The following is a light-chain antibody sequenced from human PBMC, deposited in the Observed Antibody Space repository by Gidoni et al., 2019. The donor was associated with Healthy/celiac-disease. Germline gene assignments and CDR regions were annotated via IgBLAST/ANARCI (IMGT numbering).Light chain of an antibody. CDR1: SSNIGSNT. CDR3: AAWDDSLNGPVM. J-gene: IGLJ3*02. V-gene: IGLV1-44*01. CDR2: SNN. Sequence: QSVLTQPPSTSGTPGQRVTISCSGSSSNIGSNTINWYQQFPGTAPKLLISSNNQRPSGVPDRFSGSKSGTSASLAISGLRSEDEADYYCAAWDDSLNGPVMFGGGTRLTVL.